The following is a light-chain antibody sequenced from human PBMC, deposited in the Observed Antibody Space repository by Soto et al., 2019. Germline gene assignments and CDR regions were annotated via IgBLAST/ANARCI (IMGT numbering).Light chain of an antibody. CDR2: EVS. J-gene: IGLJ1*01. Sequence: QSVLTQPPSASGAPGQSVTISCPGNSSDVGGYNYVSWYQQHPGKAPKLMIYEVSKRPSGVPDRFSGSKSGNTASLTVSGLQAEDEADYYCSSYAGSNNSVFGTGTKVTVL. V-gene: IGLV2-8*01. CDR3: SSYAGSNNSV. CDR1: SSDVGGYNY.